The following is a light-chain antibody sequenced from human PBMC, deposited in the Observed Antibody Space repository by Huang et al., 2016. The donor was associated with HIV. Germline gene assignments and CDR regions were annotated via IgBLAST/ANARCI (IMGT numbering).Light chain of an antibody. CDR1: QDIGNF. CDR2: GAS. J-gene: IGKJ1*01. Sequence: DIQMTQSPSSLSASPGVRVTLSCRANQDIGNFLAWYQHKPGGVPRLLIYGASTLQSGVPSRFSGRGSGTDVTLTITSLQPDDVATYYCQRYDSAPRAFGQGTKVEI. CDR3: QRYDSAPRA. V-gene: IGKV1-27*01.